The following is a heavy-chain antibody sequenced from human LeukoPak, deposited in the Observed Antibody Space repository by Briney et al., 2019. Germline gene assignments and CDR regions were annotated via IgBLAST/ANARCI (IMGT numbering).Heavy chain of an antibody. CDR3: ARSFTYYNYFDY. D-gene: IGHD3-10*01. J-gene: IGHJ4*02. V-gene: IGHV4-4*02. CDR2: IYHSGST. Sequence: PSETLSLTCAVSGGSISSSNWWSWVRQPPGKGLGWIGEIYHSGSTNYNPSLKSRVTISVDKSKNQFSLKLSSVTAADTAVYYCARSFTYYNYFDYWGQGTLVTVSS. CDR1: GGSISSSNW.